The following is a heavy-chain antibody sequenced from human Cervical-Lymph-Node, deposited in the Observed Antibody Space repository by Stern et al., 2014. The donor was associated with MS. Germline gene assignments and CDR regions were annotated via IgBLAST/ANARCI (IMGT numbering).Heavy chain of an antibody. J-gene: IGHJ5*02. CDR1: GYTFTGYY. D-gene: IGHD2-15*01. CDR3: ARDRFSALGYCSGGSCYGRNNWFDP. CDR2: INPNSGGT. V-gene: IGHV1-2*04. Sequence: VQLVESGAEVKKPGASVKVSCKASGYTFTGYYMHWVRQAPGQGLEWMGWINPNSGGTNYAQKFQGWVTMTRDTSISTAYMELSRLRSDDTAVYYCARDRFSALGYCSGGSCYGRNNWFDPWGQGTLVTVSS.